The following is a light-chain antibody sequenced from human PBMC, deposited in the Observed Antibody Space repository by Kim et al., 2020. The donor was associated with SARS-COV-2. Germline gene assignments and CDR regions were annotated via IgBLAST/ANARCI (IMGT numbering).Light chain of an antibody. CDR3: TSQTSSGTWV. CDR1: SSDVGGFNH. CDR2: EVT. Sequence: QSALTQPASVSGSPGQSITISCTGTSSDVGGFNHVSWYQQHPGKAPQLMIYEVTKRPSGVSNRFSGSKSGNTASLTISGLQTEDEADYYCTSQTSSGTWVFGGGTQLTVL. V-gene: IGLV2-14*03. J-gene: IGLJ3*02.